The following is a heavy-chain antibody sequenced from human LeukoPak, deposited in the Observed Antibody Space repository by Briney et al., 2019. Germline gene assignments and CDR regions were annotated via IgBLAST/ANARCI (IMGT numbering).Heavy chain of an antibody. CDR2: FDPEDGET. CDR3: ATDTLVGATNFDS. CDR1: GYTLTELP. Sequence: ASVKVSCKVSGYTLTELPMHWVRQAPGKGLEWMGGFDPEDGETIYAQKFQGRVTMTEDTSTDTAYMELSSLRSEDTAVYYCATDTLVGATNFDSWGQGTLVTVSS. D-gene: IGHD1-26*01. V-gene: IGHV1-24*01. J-gene: IGHJ4*02.